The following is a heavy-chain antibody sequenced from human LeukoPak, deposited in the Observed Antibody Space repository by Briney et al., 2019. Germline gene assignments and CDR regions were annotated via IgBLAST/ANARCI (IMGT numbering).Heavy chain of an antibody. D-gene: IGHD1-26*01. J-gene: IGHJ4*02. CDR3: AKQVKWELLGYFDY. CDR1: GFTFSRYS. CDR2: ISSSSGTI. Sequence: PGGSLRLSCAASGFTFSRYSMNWVRQAPGKGLEWISYISSSSGTIYYADSVKGRFAISRDNSKNTLYLQMNSLRAEDTAVYYCAKQVKWELLGYFDYWGQGTLVTVSS. V-gene: IGHV3-48*01.